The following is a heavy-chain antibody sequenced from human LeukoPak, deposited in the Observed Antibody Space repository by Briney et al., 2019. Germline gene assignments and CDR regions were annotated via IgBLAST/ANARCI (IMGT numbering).Heavy chain of an antibody. D-gene: IGHD2-2*01. CDR2: IRSKANSYAT. Sequence: GGSLKLSCAASGFTFSGSAMHWVRQASGEGLEWVGRIRSKANSYATAYAASVKGRFTISRDDSKNTAYLQMNNLKTEDTAVYYCTRLSTSLDYFDYWGQGTLVTVSS. CDR1: GFTFSGSA. J-gene: IGHJ4*02. CDR3: TRLSTSLDYFDY. V-gene: IGHV3-73*01.